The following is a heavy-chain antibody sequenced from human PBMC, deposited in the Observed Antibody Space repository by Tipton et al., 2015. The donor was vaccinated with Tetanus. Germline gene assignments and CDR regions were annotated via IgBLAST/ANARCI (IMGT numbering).Heavy chain of an antibody. J-gene: IGHJ4*02. Sequence: QSGPEVKKPGSSVKVSCKASGGTFGSYAISWVRQAPGQGLAWMGGIIPIFGTANYAQKFQGRVTITADESTTTAYMDLSSLRSGDAAVYYCVRPARYCSGGSCFLALDFWGQGTQVTVSS. CDR3: VRPARYCSGGSCFLALDF. CDR1: GGTFGSYA. D-gene: IGHD2-15*01. CDR2: IIPIFGTA. V-gene: IGHV1-69*01.